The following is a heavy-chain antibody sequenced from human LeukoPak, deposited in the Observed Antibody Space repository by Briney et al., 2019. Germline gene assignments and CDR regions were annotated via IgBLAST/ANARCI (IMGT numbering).Heavy chain of an antibody. J-gene: IGHJ4*02. Sequence: PSETLSLTCTVSGGSISSYYWSWIRQPAGKGLEWIGRIYTSGSTNYNPSLKSRVTMSVDTSKNQFSLKLSSVTAADTAVYYCARDLSITMVRAPFYWGPGTPVTVSS. V-gene: IGHV4-4*07. CDR2: IYTSGST. CDR1: GGSISSYY. D-gene: IGHD3-10*01. CDR3: ARDLSITMVRAPFY.